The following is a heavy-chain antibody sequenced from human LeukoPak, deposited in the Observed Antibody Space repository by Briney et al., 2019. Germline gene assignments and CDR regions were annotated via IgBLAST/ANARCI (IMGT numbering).Heavy chain of an antibody. CDR1: GFAFSSYA. CDR2: IGSGSGGRT. CDR3: AKNRHTRLDAFDI. D-gene: IGHD1-14*01. V-gene: IGHV3-23*01. Sequence: GGSLRLSCATSGFAFSSYAMTWVRQAPGKGLEWISGIGSGSGGRTFYADSVKGRFTISRDNSKNTLYLQMNSLRAEDTAVYYCAKNRHTRLDAFDIWGQGTMVTVSS. J-gene: IGHJ3*02.